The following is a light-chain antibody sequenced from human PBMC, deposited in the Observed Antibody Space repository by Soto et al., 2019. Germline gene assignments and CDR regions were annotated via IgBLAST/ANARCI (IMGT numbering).Light chain of an antibody. CDR1: SSNIGAGYD. CDR3: QSYDTSLTVV. J-gene: IGLJ2*01. CDR2: GNT. Sequence: QAVLTQPPSVSGAPGQRVTISCTGSSSNIGAGYDVHWYQQLPRTAPKLLISGNTNRPSGVPDRFSGSKSGTSASLAITGLQADDEGDYYCQSYDTSLTVVFGGGTKLTVL. V-gene: IGLV1-40*01.